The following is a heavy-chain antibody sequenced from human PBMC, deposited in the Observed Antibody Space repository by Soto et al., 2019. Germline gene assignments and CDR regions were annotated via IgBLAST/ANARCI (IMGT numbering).Heavy chain of an antibody. Sequence: EVQLLESGGGLVQPGGSLRLSCAASGITISNYPMSWVRQAPGKGLDWVSGISGSGDRTYYADSAKGRFTISKDISRNSLALQLGSQGVEDTAVYFCVKDDGGYPSTAPHWGQGTLVTVSS. J-gene: IGHJ4*02. V-gene: IGHV3-23*01. CDR2: ISGSGDRT. CDR1: GITISNYP. CDR3: VKDDGGYPSTAPH. D-gene: IGHD3-22*01.